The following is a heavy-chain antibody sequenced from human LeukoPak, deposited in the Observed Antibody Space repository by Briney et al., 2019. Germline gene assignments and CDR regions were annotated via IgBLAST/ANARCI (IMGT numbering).Heavy chain of an antibody. CDR1: GGSFSGYY. V-gene: IGHV4-34*01. J-gene: IGHJ4*02. D-gene: IGHD1-26*01. CDR2: INHSGST. CDR3: ARVGPRDPPVYSFDY. Sequence: SETLSLTCAVYGGSFSGYYWSWIRQPPGKGLEWIGEINHSGSTNYNPSLKSRVTISVDTSKNQLSLKLSSVTAADTAVYYCARVGPRDPPVYSFDYWGQGTLVTVSS.